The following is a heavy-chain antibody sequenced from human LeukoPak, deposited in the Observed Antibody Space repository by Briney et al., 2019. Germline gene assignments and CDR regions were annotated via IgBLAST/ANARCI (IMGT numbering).Heavy chain of an antibody. J-gene: IGHJ4*02. V-gene: IGHV3-21*01. CDR3: AREPTAMIL. D-gene: IGHD5-18*01. CDR1: GLTFSNYW. Sequence: GGSLRLSCAASGLTFSNYWMYWVRQTPGKGLEWVSSISSSSTYIYYADSVKGRFTISRDNAKNSLYLQMNSLRAEDTAVYYCAREPTAMILWGQGTLVTVSS. CDR2: ISSSSTYI.